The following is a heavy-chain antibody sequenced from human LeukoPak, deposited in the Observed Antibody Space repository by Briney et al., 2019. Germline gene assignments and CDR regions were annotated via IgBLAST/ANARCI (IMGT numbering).Heavy chain of an antibody. CDR2: IYDSGST. V-gene: IGHV4-31*03. CDR1: GGSISSGCYY. CDR3: ARGVATSNYYYMDV. D-gene: IGHD5-12*01. Sequence: ASETLSLTCTVSGGSISSGCYYWSWIRQHPGKGLEWIGYIYDSGSTYYNPSLKSRVTISVDTSKNQFSLKLSSVTAADTAVYYCARGVATSNYYYMDVWGKGTTVTVSS. J-gene: IGHJ6*03.